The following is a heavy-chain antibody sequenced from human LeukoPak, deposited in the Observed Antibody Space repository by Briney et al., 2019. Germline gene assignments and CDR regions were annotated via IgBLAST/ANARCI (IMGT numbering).Heavy chain of an antibody. J-gene: IGHJ5*02. V-gene: IGHV1-46*01. CDR1: GYTFTNNF. D-gene: IGHD5-18*01. CDR2: INPSGDNT. CDR3: ARGEYNYGRDWFDP. Sequence: ASVKVSCKASGYTFTNNFMHWVRQAPGQGLEWIGIINPSGDNTWYAQKFQGRVTMTRDMATSTAYMELSRLRSDDTAVYYCARGEYNYGRDWFDPWGQGTLVTVSS.